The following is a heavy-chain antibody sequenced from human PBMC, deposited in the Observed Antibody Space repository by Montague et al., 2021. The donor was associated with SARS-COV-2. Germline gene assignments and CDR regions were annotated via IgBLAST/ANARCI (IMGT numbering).Heavy chain of an antibody. CDR3: ARGCSGGSCYPNPFST. J-gene: IGHJ5*02. Sequence: TLSLTCTVSGGSISNGSYYWSWIRQPAGEGLEWIGRIYTSGSTNYNPYLKSRVTISVDTYKNQFSLKLSSVTAADTAVYYCARGCSGGSCYPNPFSTWGQGTLVTVSS. CDR1: GGSISNGSYY. V-gene: IGHV4-61*02. CDR2: IYTSGST. D-gene: IGHD2-15*01.